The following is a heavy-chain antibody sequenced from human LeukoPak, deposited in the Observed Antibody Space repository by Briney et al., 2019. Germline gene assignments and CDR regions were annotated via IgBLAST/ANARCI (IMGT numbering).Heavy chain of an antibody. CDR3: ARATWDPNYYYYMDV. CDR2: ISTSSSYI. D-gene: IGHD1-26*01. Sequence: NPGGSLRLSCAASRFTFSSYVMKWVRQVPGKGLEWVSSISTSSSYIYYADSVKGLFTISRDNAKNSLYLQMNSLRAEDTAVYYCARATWDPNYYYYMDVWGRGTTVTISS. V-gene: IGHV3-21*01. J-gene: IGHJ6*03. CDR1: RFTFSSYV.